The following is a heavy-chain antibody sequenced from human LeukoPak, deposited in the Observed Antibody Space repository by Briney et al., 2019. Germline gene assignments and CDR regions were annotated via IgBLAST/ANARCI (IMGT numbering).Heavy chain of an antibody. CDR1: GYTFTGYY. V-gene: IGHV1-2*06. J-gene: IGHJ4*02. CDR3: ARTYSSGGGDY. Sequence: ASVKVSCKXSGYTFTGYYMHWVRQAPGQGLEWMGRINPNSGGTNYAQKFQGRVTMTRDTSISTAYMELSRLRSDDTAVYYCARTYSSGGGDYWGQGTLVTVSS. CDR2: INPNSGGT. D-gene: IGHD6-19*01.